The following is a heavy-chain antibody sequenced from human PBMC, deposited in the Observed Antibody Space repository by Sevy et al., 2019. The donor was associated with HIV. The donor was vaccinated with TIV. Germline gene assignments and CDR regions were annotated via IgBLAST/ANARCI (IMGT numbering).Heavy chain of an antibody. CDR1: GFTFSSYA. CDR2: ISYDGSKK. V-gene: IGHV3-30*09. J-gene: IGHJ4*02. Sequence: GGSLRLSCAASGFTFSSYALLWVCQAPGKGLEWVSLISYDGSKKYYSDSVKGRFAISRDESKTTLFLQMNSLGSEDTAIYYCARVGVSYCTDDCYHRFDYWGRGTLVTVSS. CDR3: ARVGVSYCTDDCYHRFDY. D-gene: IGHD2-21*02.